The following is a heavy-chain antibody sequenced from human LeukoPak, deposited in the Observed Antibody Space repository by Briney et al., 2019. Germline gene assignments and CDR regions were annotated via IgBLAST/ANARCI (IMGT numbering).Heavy chain of an antibody. V-gene: IGHV3-73*01. CDR3: TRWVGGSFRFDD. CDR2: IKTKADNYAT. Sequence: PGGSLRLSCAVSGSTFSVSAMHWVRQASGKGLEWIGRIKTKADNYATAFAASVKGRFTISRTASKHTAYLQLNSLKIEDAAVYYCTRWVGGSFRFDDWGQGTLVTVSS. D-gene: IGHD1-26*01. J-gene: IGHJ4*02. CDR1: GSTFSVSA.